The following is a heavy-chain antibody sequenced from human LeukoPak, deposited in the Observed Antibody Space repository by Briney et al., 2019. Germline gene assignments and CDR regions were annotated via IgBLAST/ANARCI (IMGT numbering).Heavy chain of an antibody. CDR1: GFTFSSYW. J-gene: IGHJ3*02. Sequence: GGSLRLSCAASGFTFSSYWMSWVRQAPGKGLEWVANIKQDGSEKYYVDSVEGRFTISRDNAKNSLYLQMNSLRAEDTAVYYCAREEYYYDSSHDAFDIWGQGTMVTVSS. V-gene: IGHV3-7*01. D-gene: IGHD3-22*01. CDR2: IKQDGSEK. CDR3: AREEYYYDSSHDAFDI.